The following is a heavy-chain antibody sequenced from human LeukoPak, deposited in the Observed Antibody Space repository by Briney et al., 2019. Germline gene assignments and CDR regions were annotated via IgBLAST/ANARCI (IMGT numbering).Heavy chain of an antibody. D-gene: IGHD3-16*02. CDR3: ARGDYVWGSYRSHHFDY. CDR1: GGSFSGYY. Sequence: SETLSVTCAVYGGSFSGYYWSGIRQPPGKGLEWIGEINHSGSTNYNPSLKSRVTISVDTSKNQFSLKLSSVTAADTAVYHCARGDYVWGSYRSHHFDYWGQGTLVTVSS. J-gene: IGHJ4*02. V-gene: IGHV4-34*01. CDR2: INHSGST.